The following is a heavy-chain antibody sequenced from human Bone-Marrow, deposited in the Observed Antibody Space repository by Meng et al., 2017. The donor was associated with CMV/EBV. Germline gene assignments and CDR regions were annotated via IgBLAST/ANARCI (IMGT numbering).Heavy chain of an antibody. V-gene: IGHV1-69*05. CDR2: IIPIFGTA. J-gene: IGHJ4*02. CDR1: GGTFSSYA. D-gene: IGHD2-15*01. Sequence: SVKVSCKASGGTFSSYAISWVRQAPGQGLEWMGGIIPIFGTANYAQKFQGRVTITTDESTSTAYMELSSLRSEDTAVYYCARVSGYCSGGTCPFDYWGQGTLVTVSS. CDR3: ARVSGYCSGGTCPFDY.